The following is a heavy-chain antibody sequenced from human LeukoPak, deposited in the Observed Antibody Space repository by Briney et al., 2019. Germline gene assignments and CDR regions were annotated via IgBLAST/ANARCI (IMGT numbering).Heavy chain of an antibody. Sequence: GGSLRLSCAASGFTFSSYGMHWVRQAPGKGLEWVAFIRYDGSNKYYADSVKGGFTISRDNSKNTLYLQMNSLRAEDTAVYYCAKGDQVLWKPLGNWFDPWGQGTLVTVSS. CDR2: IRYDGSNK. CDR1: GFTFSSYG. V-gene: IGHV3-30*02. CDR3: AKGDQVLWKPLGNWFDP. J-gene: IGHJ5*02. D-gene: IGHD2-21*01.